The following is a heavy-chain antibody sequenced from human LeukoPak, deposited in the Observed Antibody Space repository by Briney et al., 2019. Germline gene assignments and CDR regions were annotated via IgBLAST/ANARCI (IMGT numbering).Heavy chain of an antibody. Sequence: SETLSLTCAVSGGSISSSNWWSWVRQPPGKGLEWIGEIYHSGSTNYNPSPKSRVTISVDTSKNQFSLKLSSVTAADTAVYYCARCLAAGTGDDAFDIWGQGTMVTVSS. CDR1: GGSISSSNW. D-gene: IGHD6-13*01. CDR3: ARCLAAGTGDDAFDI. CDR2: IYHSGST. V-gene: IGHV4-4*02. J-gene: IGHJ3*02.